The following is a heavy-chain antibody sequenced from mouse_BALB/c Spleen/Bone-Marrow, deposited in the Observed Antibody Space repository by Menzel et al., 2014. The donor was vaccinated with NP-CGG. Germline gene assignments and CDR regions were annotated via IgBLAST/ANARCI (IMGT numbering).Heavy chain of an antibody. CDR3: ARDSITTVVATDY. D-gene: IGHD1-1*01. V-gene: IGHV1-69*02. J-gene: IGHJ2*01. CDR1: GYTFTSYW. Sequence: QVQLQQSGAELVKPGASVKLSCKASGYTFTSYWMHWVKQRPGQGLEWIGEIDPSGSYTNYNQKFKGKATLTVDESSSTAYMQLSSLTSEDSAVYYCARDSITTVVATDYWGQGTTLTVSS. CDR2: IDPSGSYT.